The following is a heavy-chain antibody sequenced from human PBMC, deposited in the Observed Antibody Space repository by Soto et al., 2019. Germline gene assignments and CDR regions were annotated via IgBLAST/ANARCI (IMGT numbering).Heavy chain of an antibody. Sequence: GASVKVCCKASGGTISSYTMSWVRQAPGQGLEWMGRIIPILGIANYAQKFQGRVTITADKSTSTAYMELSSLRSEDTAVYYCAEGYDILTGYTVYWGQGTLVTVSS. CDR3: AEGYDILTGYTVY. CDR2: IIPILGIA. D-gene: IGHD3-9*01. V-gene: IGHV1-69*02. J-gene: IGHJ4*02. CDR1: GGTISSYT.